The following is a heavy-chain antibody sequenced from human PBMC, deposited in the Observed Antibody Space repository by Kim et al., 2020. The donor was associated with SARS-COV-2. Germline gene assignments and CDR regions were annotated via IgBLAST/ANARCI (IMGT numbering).Heavy chain of an antibody. D-gene: IGHD1-26*01. CDR3: ARGVGATDYAPDFDY. Sequence: ASVKVSCKASGYTFTSYYMHWVRQAPGQGLEWMGIINPSGGSTSYAQKFQGRVTMTRDTSTSTVYMELSSLRPEDTAVYYCARGVGATDYAPDFDYWGQGTLVTVSS. V-gene: IGHV1-46*01. CDR1: GYTFTSYY. J-gene: IGHJ4*02. CDR2: INPSGGST.